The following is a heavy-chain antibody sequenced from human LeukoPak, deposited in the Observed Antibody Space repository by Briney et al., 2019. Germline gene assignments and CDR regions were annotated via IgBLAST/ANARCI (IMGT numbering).Heavy chain of an antibody. Sequence: PSETLSLTCAVSGYSISCGYYWGWIRQPPGKGLEWIGSIYHSGSTYYNPSLKSRVTISVDTSKNQFSLKLSSVTAADTAVYYCARLGSGSYLFDYWGQGTLVTVSS. D-gene: IGHD3-10*01. CDR3: ARLGSGSYLFDY. CDR2: IYHSGST. J-gene: IGHJ4*02. V-gene: IGHV4-38-2*01. CDR1: GYSISCGYY.